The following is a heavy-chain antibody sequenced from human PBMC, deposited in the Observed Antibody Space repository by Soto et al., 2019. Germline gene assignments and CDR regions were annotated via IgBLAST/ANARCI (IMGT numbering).Heavy chain of an antibody. Sequence: SSETLSLTCAVYGGSFSGYYWSWIRQPPGKGLEWIGEINHSGSTNYNPSLKSRVTISVDTSKNQFSLKLSSVTAADTAVYYCARGQYGDYVGFDYWGQGTLVTVPS. CDR1: GGSFSGYY. D-gene: IGHD4-17*01. CDR2: INHSGST. V-gene: IGHV4-34*01. CDR3: ARGQYGDYVGFDY. J-gene: IGHJ4*02.